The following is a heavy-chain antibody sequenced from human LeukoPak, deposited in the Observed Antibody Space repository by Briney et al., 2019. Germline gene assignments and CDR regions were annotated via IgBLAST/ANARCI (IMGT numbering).Heavy chain of an antibody. CDR1: GGTFSSYA. D-gene: IGHD3-3*01. CDR3: ATHTIDLNWFDP. Sequence: ASVKVSCKASGGTFSSYAISWVRQAPGQGLEWMGGIIPIFGTANYAQKFQGRVTITADESTSTAYMELSSLRSEDTAVYYCATHTIDLNWFDPWGQETLVTVSS. J-gene: IGHJ5*02. V-gene: IGHV1-69*13. CDR2: IIPIFGTA.